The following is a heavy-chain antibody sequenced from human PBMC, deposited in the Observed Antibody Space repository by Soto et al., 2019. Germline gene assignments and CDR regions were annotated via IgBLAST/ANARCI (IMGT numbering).Heavy chain of an antibody. CDR2: ISAYNGKT. J-gene: IGHJ4*02. D-gene: IGHD3-10*01. Sequence: QVQLVQSGAEVKKPGASVKVSCKPSGYTFTTYGISWVRQATGQGLEWMGWISAYNGKTEYAHKLQGRVTMNTDTSTSTAYTELRSLTSDDTAVYYCARGDMVRRLPPLDYWGQGTLVTVSS. V-gene: IGHV1-18*01. CDR3: ARGDMVRRLPPLDY. CDR1: GYTFTTYG.